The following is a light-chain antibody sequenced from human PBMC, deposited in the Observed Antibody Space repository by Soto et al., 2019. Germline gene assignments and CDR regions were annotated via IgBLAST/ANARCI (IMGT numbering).Light chain of an antibody. CDR1: QSVSLS. Sequence: EIVLTHSPGTLSLSLLDIATLSCRAGQSVSLSLAWYQMRPGQPPRLLIYGASTRATDIPARFRGTGSGTDFTLTISSLQSEDFAVYFCQQYHIWPSWTFGQGTKVDIK. J-gene: IGKJ1*01. CDR2: GAS. V-gene: IGKV3-15*01. CDR3: QQYHIWPSWT.